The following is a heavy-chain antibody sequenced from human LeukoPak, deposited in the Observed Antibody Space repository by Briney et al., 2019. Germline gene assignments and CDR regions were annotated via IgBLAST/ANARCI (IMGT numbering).Heavy chain of an antibody. J-gene: IGHJ6*02. Sequence: GGSLRLSCAASGFTFRSFSMNWVRQAPGKGLEWISYISESSSHVYYADSVKGRFTISRDNGKNSLYLQMNSLRVEDTAVYYCAGDDGVAARSSAMDVWGPGTTVTVSS. V-gene: IGHV3-48*01. CDR1: GFTFRSFS. CDR3: AGDDGVAARSSAMDV. CDR2: ISESSSHV. D-gene: IGHD6-13*01.